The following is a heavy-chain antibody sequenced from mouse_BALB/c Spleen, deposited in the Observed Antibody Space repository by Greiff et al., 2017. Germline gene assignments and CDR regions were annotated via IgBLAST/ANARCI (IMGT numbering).Heavy chain of an antibody. Sequence: LQQPGSELVRPGASVKLSCKASGYTFTSYWMHWVKQRPGQGLEWIGNIYPGSGSTNYDEKFKSKATLTVDTSSSTAYMQLSSLTSEDSAVYYCTRGDYPYAMDYWGQGTSVTVSS. CDR2: IYPGSGST. CDR1: GYTFTSYW. D-gene: IGHD2-4*01. V-gene: IGHV1S22*01. J-gene: IGHJ4*01. CDR3: TRGDYPYAMDY.